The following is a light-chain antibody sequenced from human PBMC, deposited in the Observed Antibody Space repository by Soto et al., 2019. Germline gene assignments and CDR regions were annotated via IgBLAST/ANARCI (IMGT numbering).Light chain of an antibody. CDR3: QQFDSSRIYS. J-gene: IGKJ2*03. CDR1: QSVTSTY. V-gene: IGKV3-20*01. CDR2: VGS. Sequence: EIVLTQSPGTLSLSPGERATLSCRASQSVTSTYLAWYQQRPGQSPRLIIYVGSTRATGFPDRFSAGGSGTDFSLTISRLEPEDSAVYYCHCQQFDSSRIYSFGQGTKLEI.